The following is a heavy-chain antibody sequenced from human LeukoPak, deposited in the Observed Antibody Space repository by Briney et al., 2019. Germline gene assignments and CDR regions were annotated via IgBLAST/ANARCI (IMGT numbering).Heavy chain of an antibody. V-gene: IGHV4-34*01. D-gene: IGHD3-22*01. CDR2: INHSGST. CDR3: ARVREITMIAEYYFDY. CDR1: GGSFSGYY. Sequence: SETLSLTCAVYGGSFSGYYWSWIRQPPGKGLEWIGEINHSGSTNYNPSLKSRVAISVDTSKNQFSLKLSSVTAADTAVYYCARVREITMIAEYYFDYWGQGTLVTVSS. J-gene: IGHJ4*02.